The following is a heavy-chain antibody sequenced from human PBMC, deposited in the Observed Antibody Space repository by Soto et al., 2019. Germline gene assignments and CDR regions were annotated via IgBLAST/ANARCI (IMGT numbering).Heavy chain of an antibody. CDR1: GGTFSSYA. Sequence: GASVEVSCKASGGTFSSYAISWVRQAPGQGLEWMGGIIPIFGTANYAQKFQGRVTITADKSTSTAYMELSSLRSEDTAVYYCAREEELRSYNWFDPWGQGTLVTVSS. V-gene: IGHV1-69*06. CDR2: IIPIFGTA. J-gene: IGHJ5*02. CDR3: AREEELRSYNWFDP. D-gene: IGHD1-7*01.